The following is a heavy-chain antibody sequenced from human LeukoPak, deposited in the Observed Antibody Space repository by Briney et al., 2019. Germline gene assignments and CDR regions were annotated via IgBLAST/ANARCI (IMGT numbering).Heavy chain of an antibody. CDR3: AKVHYDFWSAYNFATRGYDYHYYGMDV. Sequence: QSGGSLRLSCAASGFTFSNFAMSWVRQAPGKGLEWVSAISSSGGSTYSADSVKGRFTISRDNSKNTLYLQMNSLRAEDTAVYYCAKVHYDFWSAYNFATRGYDYHYYGMDVWGQGTTVTVSS. CDR1: GFTFSNFA. J-gene: IGHJ6*02. V-gene: IGHV3-23*01. D-gene: IGHD3-3*01. CDR2: ISSSGGST.